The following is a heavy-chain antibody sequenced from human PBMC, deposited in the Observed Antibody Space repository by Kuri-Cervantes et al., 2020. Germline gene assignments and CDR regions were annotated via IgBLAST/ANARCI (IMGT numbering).Heavy chain of an antibody. CDR1: GGSFSGYY. J-gene: IGHJ5*02. D-gene: IGHD3-10*01. CDR2: INHSGST. Sequence: GSLRLSCAVYGGSFSGYYWSWIRQPPGKGLEWIGEINHSGSTNYNPFLKSRVTISVDTSKNQFSLKLSSVTAADTAVYYCARDLAGGWFDPWGQGTLVTVSS. V-gene: IGHV4-34*01. CDR3: ARDLAGGWFDP.